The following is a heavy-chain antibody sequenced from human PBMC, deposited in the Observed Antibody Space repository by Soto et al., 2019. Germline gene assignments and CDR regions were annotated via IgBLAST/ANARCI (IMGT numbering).Heavy chain of an antibody. Sequence: PSETLSLTCTVSGGSISSYYWSWIRQPPGKGLEWIGYIYYSGSTNYNPSLKSRVTISVDTSKNQFSLKLSSVTAADTAVYCCARGPRIAARPTAPYFDYWGQGTLVTISP. CDR3: ARGPRIAARPTAPYFDY. D-gene: IGHD6-6*01. J-gene: IGHJ4*02. V-gene: IGHV4-59*01. CDR1: GGSISSYY. CDR2: IYYSGST.